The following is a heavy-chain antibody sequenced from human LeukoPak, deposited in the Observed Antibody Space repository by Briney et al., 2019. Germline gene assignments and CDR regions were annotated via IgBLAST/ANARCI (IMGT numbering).Heavy chain of an antibody. V-gene: IGHV4-59*01. CDR3: ARYRGNSNGGFDP. D-gene: IGHD4-23*01. J-gene: IGHJ5*02. CDR2: IYNSGGT. CDR1: GGSISSYY. Sequence: SETLSLTCTVSGGSISSYYWSWIRQPPGKGLEWIGNIYNSGGTNYNPSLKSRVTTLVDTSKNQFSLKLTSVTAADTAVYYCARYRGNSNGGFDPWGQRTLVTVSS.